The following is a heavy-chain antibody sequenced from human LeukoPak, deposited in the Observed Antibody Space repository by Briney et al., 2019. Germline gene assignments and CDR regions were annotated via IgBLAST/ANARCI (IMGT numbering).Heavy chain of an antibody. CDR3: TRDLDIVATIINV. CDR1: GYTFTGYY. Sequence: GASVKVSCKASGYTFTGYYMHWVRQAPGQGLEWMGWINPNSGGTNYAQKFQGRVTMTRDTSTSTVYMELTRLTSNDTAVYFCTRDLDIVATIINVWGQGTLVTVSS. V-gene: IGHV1-2*02. J-gene: IGHJ4*02. CDR2: INPNSGGT. D-gene: IGHD2-21*01.